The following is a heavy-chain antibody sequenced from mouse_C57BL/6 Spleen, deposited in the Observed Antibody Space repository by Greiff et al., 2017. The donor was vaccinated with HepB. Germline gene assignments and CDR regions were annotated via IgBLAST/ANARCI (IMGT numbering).Heavy chain of an antibody. CDR2: IHPNSGST. D-gene: IGHD4-1*01. CDR1: GYTFTSYW. CDR3: ARDLTGTGFDY. Sequence: QVQLKESGAELVKPGASVKLSCKASGYTFTSYWMHWVKQRPGQGLEWIGMIHPNSGSTNYNEKFKSKATLTVDKSSSTAYMQLSSLTSEDSAVYYCARDLTGTGFDYWGQGTTLTVSS. V-gene: IGHV1-64*01. J-gene: IGHJ2*01.